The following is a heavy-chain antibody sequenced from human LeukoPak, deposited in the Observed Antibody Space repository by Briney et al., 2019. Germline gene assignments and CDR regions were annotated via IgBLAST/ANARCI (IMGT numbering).Heavy chain of an antibody. J-gene: IGHJ5*02. Sequence: PGGSLRLSCAASGFTFSSYSMNWVRQAPGKGLEWVSSISSSSSYIYYADSVKGRFTISRVNAKNSLYLQMNSLRAEDTAVYYCARDHYYDSSGYYPWGQGTLVTVSS. CDR1: GFTFSSYS. D-gene: IGHD3-22*01. V-gene: IGHV3-21*01. CDR2: ISSSSSYI. CDR3: ARDHYYDSSGYYP.